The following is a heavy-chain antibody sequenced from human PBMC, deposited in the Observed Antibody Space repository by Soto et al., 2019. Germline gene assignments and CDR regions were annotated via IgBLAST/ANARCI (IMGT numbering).Heavy chain of an antibody. D-gene: IGHD1-26*01. J-gene: IGHJ6*02. Sequence: PGGSLRLSCAASGFTFSSYGMHWVRQAPGKGLEWVAVIWYDGSNKYYADSVKGRFTISRDNSKNTLYLQMNSLRAEDTAVYYCAKDTYGIVGASYGMDVWGQGTTVTVSS. CDR1: GFTFSSYG. CDR2: IWYDGSNK. CDR3: AKDTYGIVGASYGMDV. V-gene: IGHV3-33*06.